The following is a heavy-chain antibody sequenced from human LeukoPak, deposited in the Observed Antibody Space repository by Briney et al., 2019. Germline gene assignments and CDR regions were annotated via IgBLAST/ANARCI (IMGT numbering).Heavy chain of an antibody. CDR3: ARAIFGVATGHYYYYYYMDV. V-gene: IGHV1-8*03. CDR2: MNPNSGNT. J-gene: IGHJ6*03. Sequence: ASVKVSCKAFGYTFTSNYMHWVRQATGQGLEWMGWMNPNSGNTGYAQKFQGRVTITRNTSISTAYMELSSLRSEDTAVYYCARAIFGVATGHYYYYYYMDVWGKGTTVTVSS. CDR1: GYTFTSNY. D-gene: IGHD3-3*02.